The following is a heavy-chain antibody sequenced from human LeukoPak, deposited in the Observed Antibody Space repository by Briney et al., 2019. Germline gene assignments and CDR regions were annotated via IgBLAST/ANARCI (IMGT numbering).Heavy chain of an antibody. V-gene: IGHV3-64D*09. D-gene: IGHD3-22*01. CDR3: VKDDRYFYDSSAYPT. J-gene: IGHJ4*02. CDR1: GFTFSTYA. Sequence: PGGSLRLSCAASGFTFSTYAMHWVRQAPGKGLESVSAISSNGDTTYYTDSLKGRFTISRDSSKNTLYPQMSSLRPEDTAVYYCVKDDRYFYDSSAYPTWGQGTLVTVSS. CDR2: ISSNGDTT.